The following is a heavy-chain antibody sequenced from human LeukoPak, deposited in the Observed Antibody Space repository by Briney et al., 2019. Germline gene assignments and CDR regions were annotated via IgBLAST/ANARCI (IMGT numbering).Heavy chain of an antibody. CDR2: INHSGST. D-gene: IGHD6-13*01. Sequence: SETLSLTCAVYGGSFSGYYWSWIRQPPGKGLEWIGEINHSGSTNYNPPLKSRVTISVDTSKNQFSLKLSSVTAADTAVYYCARGRGQQLGTGAFDIWGQGTMVTVSS. CDR3: ARGRGQQLGTGAFDI. J-gene: IGHJ3*02. CDR1: GGSFSGYY. V-gene: IGHV4-34*01.